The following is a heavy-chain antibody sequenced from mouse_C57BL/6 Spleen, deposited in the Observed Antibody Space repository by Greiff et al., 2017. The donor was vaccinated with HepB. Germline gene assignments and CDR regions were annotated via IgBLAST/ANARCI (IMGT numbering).Heavy chain of an antibody. V-gene: IGHV1-22*01. J-gene: IGHJ2*01. CDR3: ARSYYYGISGYFDY. CDR2: INPNNGGT. Sequence: VQLQQSGPELVKPGASVKMSCKASGYTFTDYNMHWVKQSHGKSLEWIGYINPNNGGTSYNQKFKGKATLTVNKSSSTAYMELRSLTSEDSAVYYCARSYYYGISGYFDYWGQGTTLTVSS. CDR1: GYTFTDYN. D-gene: IGHD1-1*01.